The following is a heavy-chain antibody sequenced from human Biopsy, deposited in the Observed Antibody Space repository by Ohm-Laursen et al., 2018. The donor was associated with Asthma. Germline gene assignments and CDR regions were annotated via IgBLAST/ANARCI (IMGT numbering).Heavy chain of an antibody. V-gene: IGHV1-2*06. D-gene: IGHD6-19*01. CDR3: AIVGYSSGWDFFDY. J-gene: IGHJ4*02. Sequence: SSVKVSCNASGYTFTGYYMHWVRQAPGQGLEWMGRINPNSGGTNYAQKFQGRVTMTRDTSISTAYMELSRLRSDDTAVYYCAIVGYSSGWDFFDYWGQGTLVTVSS. CDR2: INPNSGGT. CDR1: GYTFTGYY.